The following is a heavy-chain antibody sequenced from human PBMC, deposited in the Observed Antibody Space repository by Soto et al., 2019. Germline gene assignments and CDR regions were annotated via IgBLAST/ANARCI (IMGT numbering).Heavy chain of an antibody. CDR1: GYDFARTW. D-gene: IGHD5-12*01. Sequence: PGESLKISCKASGYDFARTWIGWVRQPPGKGLDWLGIIYPGDSETRYSPSFRGQVTFSVDMSISTAYLQWSSLKTSDIAIYYCARLVGAYDSYFDHWGQGTRVTVSS. J-gene: IGHJ4*02. CDR3: ARLVGAYDSYFDH. V-gene: IGHV5-51*01. CDR2: IYPGDSET.